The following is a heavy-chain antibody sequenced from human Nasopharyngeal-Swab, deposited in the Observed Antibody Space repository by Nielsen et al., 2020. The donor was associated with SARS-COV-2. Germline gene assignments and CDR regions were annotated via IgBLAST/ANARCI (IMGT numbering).Heavy chain of an antibody. CDR1: GFTFNNYW. CDR2: ISTSGDTT. CDR3: AKVARGVYNYMDV. V-gene: IGHV3-23*01. J-gene: IGHJ6*03. D-gene: IGHD2-8*01. Sequence: GESLKISCAASGFTFNNYWMTWVRQAPGKGLDWVSLISTSGDTTFYTNSVEGRFTISRDNSRNTLFLQMSSLRAEDTAVYYCAKVARGVYNYMDVWGKGTTVTVSS.